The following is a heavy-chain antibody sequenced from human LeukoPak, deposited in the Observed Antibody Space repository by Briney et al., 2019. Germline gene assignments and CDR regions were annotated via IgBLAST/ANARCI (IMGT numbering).Heavy chain of an antibody. V-gene: IGHV4-39*07. J-gene: IGHJ6*03. Sequence: PSEPLSLTCTVCGGFISSSSYYWRRIRQPPGKGLEWIGSIFCSGSTYYNPSLKSRVIKTVDTSKNQFSPLLLSVTAPATAVYYCAREPRYCSGGNCYRGGYMDVWGKGTTVTISS. CDR2: IFCSGST. CDR3: AREPRYCSGGNCYRGGYMDV. D-gene: IGHD2-15*01. CDR1: GGFISSSSYY.